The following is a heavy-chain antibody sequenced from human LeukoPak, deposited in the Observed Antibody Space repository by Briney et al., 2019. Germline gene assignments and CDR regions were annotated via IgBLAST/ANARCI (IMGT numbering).Heavy chain of an antibody. CDR2: ISGSGGST. CDR1: GFTFSSYA. J-gene: IGHJ4*02. D-gene: IGHD2-2*01. V-gene: IGHV3-23*01. Sequence: GGSLRLACAASGFTFSSYAMSWVRQAPGKGLERVSAISGSGGSTYYADSVKGRFTISRDNSKNTLYLQMNSLRAEDTAVYYCAKDSCSSTSCRGYFAYWAKGTLVTVSS. CDR3: AKDSCSSTSCRGYFAY.